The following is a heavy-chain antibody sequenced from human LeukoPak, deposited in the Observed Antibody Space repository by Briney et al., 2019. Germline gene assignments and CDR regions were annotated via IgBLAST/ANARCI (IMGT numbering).Heavy chain of an antibody. CDR2: INHSGST. CDR3: ARGWSGYYISPPDY. Sequence: SETLSLTCAVYGGSFSGYYWSWIRQPPGKGLEWIGEINHSGSTNYNPSLKSRVTISVDTSKNQFSLKLSSVTAADTAVYYCARGWSGYYISPPDYWGQGTLVTVSS. J-gene: IGHJ4*02. V-gene: IGHV4-34*01. CDR1: GGSFSGYY. D-gene: IGHD3-3*01.